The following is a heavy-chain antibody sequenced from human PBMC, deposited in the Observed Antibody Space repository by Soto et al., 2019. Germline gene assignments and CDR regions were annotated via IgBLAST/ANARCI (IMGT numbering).Heavy chain of an antibody. CDR3: ARPLCRDDYNWAYFDR. J-gene: IGHJ2*01. V-gene: IGHV3-30*14. D-gene: IGHD4-4*01. CDR1: GFTFSSYA. Sequence: QVQLVESGGGVVQPGRSLRLSCAASGFTFSSYAMHWVRQAPGKGLEWVAVISYDGSNKYYADSVKGRFTISRDNSKKALYRQRNSLRTEDTAVYYWARPLCRDDYNWAYFDRWGRGTLVTVSS. CDR2: ISYDGSNK.